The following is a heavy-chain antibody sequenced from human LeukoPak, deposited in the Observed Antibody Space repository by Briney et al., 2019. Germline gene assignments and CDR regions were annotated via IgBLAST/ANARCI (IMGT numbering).Heavy chain of an antibody. J-gene: IGHJ3*02. CDR2: ISYDGSNK. CDR1: GFTFSSYG. V-gene: IGHV3-30*03. CDR3: ARDSPVPAAQDAFDI. D-gene: IGHD2-2*01. Sequence: PGRSLRLSCAASGFTFSSYGMHWVRQAPGKGLEWVAVISYDGSNKYYADSVKGRFTISRDNSKNTLYLQMNSLRAEDAAVYYCARDSPVPAAQDAFDIWGQGTVVTVSS.